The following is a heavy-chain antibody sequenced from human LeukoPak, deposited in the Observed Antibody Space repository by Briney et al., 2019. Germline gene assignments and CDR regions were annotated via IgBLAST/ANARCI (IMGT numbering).Heavy chain of an antibody. D-gene: IGHD3-10*01. V-gene: IGHV3-11*01. CDR2: ISSSGSTI. J-gene: IGHJ4*02. CDR1: GFTFSDYY. CDR3: TTGLLWFGELLYGFDY. Sequence: GGSLRLSCAASGFTFSDYYMSWIRQAPGKGLEWVSYISSSGSTIYYADSVKGRFTISRDNAKNSLYLQMNSLKTEDTAVYYCTTGLLWFGELLYGFDYWGQGTLVTVSS.